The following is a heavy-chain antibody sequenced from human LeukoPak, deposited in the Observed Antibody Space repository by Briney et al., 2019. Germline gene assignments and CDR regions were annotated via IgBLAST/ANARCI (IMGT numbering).Heavy chain of an antibody. D-gene: IGHD5-18*01. CDR2: IIPIFGTA. CDR1: GGTFSSYA. Sequence: ASVKVSCKASGGTFSSYAISWVRQAPGQGLEWMGGIIPIFGTANYAQKFQGRVTITTDESTSTAYMELSSLRSEDTAVYYCATSRWIQAPIDYWGQGTLVTVSS. CDR3: ATSRWIQAPIDY. V-gene: IGHV1-69*05. J-gene: IGHJ4*02.